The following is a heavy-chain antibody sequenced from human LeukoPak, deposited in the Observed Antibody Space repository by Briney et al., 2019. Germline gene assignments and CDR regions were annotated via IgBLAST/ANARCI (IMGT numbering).Heavy chain of an antibody. D-gene: IGHD1-26*01. CDR1: GFTFSSYS. CDR3: AKVQSGSGSYSLYYYYYYMDV. CDR2: IRYDGSNK. Sequence: PGGSLRLSCAASGFTFSSYSMNWVRQAPGKGLEWVAFIRYDGSNKYYADSVKGRFTISRDNSKNTLYLQMNSLRAEDTAVYYCAKVQSGSGSYSLYYYYYYMDVWGKGTTVTVSS. V-gene: IGHV3-30*02. J-gene: IGHJ6*03.